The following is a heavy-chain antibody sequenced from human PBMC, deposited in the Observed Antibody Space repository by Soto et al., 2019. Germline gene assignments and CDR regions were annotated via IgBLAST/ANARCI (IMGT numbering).Heavy chain of an antibody. CDR1: GFTFSSSA. V-gene: IGHV3-23*01. CDR2: ISGTGAGT. CDR3: ARAPSGSYSGRNYFDY. Sequence: GGSLRLSCAASGFTFSSSAMSWVRQGPGKGLEWVSSISGTGAGTYYADSMKGRFTVSRDKSKSTLYLQMNSLRAEDTAIYYCARAPSGSYSGRNYFDYWGQGTLVTVSS. D-gene: IGHD3-10*01. J-gene: IGHJ4*02.